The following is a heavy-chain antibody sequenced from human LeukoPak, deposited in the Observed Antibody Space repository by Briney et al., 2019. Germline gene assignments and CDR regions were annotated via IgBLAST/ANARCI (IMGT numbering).Heavy chain of an antibody. CDR1: GFTFSSYG. D-gene: IGHD6-13*01. V-gene: IGHV3-33*01. CDR3: ARISGYSSSYQQEM. J-gene: IGHJ4*02. Sequence: PGRSLRLSCAASGFTFSSYGMHWVRQAPGKGLEWVAVIWYDGSNKYYADSVKGRFTISRDNSKNTLYLQMNSLRSDDTAVYYCARISGYSSSYQQEMWGQGTLVTVSS. CDR2: IWYDGSNK.